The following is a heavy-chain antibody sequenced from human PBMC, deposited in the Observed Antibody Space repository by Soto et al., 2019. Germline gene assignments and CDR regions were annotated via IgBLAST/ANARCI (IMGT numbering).Heavy chain of an antibody. CDR1: GYTFTNYG. J-gene: IGHJ4*02. Sequence: QVQLVQSGAEVREPGDSVKVSCKASGYTFTNYGVSWVRQAPGQGLEWMGWIGGYKGNTNYAQKLQGRVTLTTDTSTSTAYMELRSLRSDDTAVYYCAPHTLDTGMPSGYWGQGTLVTVSS. CDR2: IGGYKGNT. V-gene: IGHV1-18*01. D-gene: IGHD5-18*01. CDR3: APHTLDTGMPSGY.